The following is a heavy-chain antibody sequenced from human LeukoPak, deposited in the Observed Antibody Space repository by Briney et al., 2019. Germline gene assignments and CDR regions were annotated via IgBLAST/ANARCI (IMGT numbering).Heavy chain of an antibody. CDR2: ISSSSSYI. Sequence: GGSLRLSCAASRFTFSSHWMSWVRQAPGKGLEWVSSISSSSSYIYYADSVKGRFTISRDNAKNSLYQQMNSLRAEDTAVYYCARDTELDLSYYFDYWGQGTLVTVSS. CDR1: RFTFSSHW. D-gene: IGHD1-1*01. CDR3: ARDTELDLSYYFDY. V-gene: IGHV3-21*01. J-gene: IGHJ4*02.